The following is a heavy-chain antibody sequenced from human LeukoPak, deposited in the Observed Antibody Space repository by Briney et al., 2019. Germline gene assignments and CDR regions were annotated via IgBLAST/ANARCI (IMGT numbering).Heavy chain of an antibody. CDR2: INPNSGGT. J-gene: IGHJ4*02. Sequence: ASVKVSCKASGYTFTGYYMHWVRQAPGQGLEWMGWINPNSGGTNYAQKFQGRVTMTRDTSISTAYMELSRLRSDDTAVYYCAKLGTAAAAGLDYWGQGTLVTVSS. V-gene: IGHV1-2*02. D-gene: IGHD6-13*01. CDR3: AKLGTAAAAGLDY. CDR1: GYTFTGYY.